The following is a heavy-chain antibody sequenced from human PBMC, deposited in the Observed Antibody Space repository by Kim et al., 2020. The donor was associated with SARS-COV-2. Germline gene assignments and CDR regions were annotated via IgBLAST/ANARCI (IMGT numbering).Heavy chain of an antibody. Sequence: SETLSLTCTVSGGSISGYHWSWIRQSPGRGLEWIGYIYYSGNTNYRPSPKSRVTISIDKSKNQFSLKLRSVTAADTAVYYCARGTYDYVWGSYRFVYWGQGTLVTVSS. CDR3: ARGTYDYVWGSYRFVY. J-gene: IGHJ4*02. CDR2: IYYSGNT. CDR1: GGSISGYH. V-gene: IGHV4-59*01. D-gene: IGHD3-16*02.